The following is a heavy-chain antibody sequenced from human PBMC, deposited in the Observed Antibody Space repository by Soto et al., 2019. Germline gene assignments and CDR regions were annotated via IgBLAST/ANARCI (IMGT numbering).Heavy chain of an antibody. J-gene: IGHJ5*02. Sequence: EVQLVESGGRLVQRGGSLRLSCSGSGFIFGDHVMDWVRQAPGKGLEWVAGISGSGNSPFFRDSVKGRFTISRDNSKNTVYLEMNNLRDEDPAMYFCARGTHSYSGSHELDAWGLGTLVTVSS. V-gene: IGHV3-23*04. CDR2: ISGSGNSP. D-gene: IGHD1-26*01. CDR1: GFIFGDHV. CDR3: ARGTHSYSGSHELDA.